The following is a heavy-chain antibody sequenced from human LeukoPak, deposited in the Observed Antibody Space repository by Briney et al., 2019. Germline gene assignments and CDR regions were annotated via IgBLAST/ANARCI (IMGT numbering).Heavy chain of an antibody. CDR2: ITGSGTT. D-gene: IGHD3-10*01. Sequence: GGSLRLSCAASGLMFSNYGMNWVRLAPGKGLEWVSGITGSGTTYYADSVKGRFSISRDNSKSTLFLQMNSLRAEDTAVYYCARVRGVRFDYWGQGTLVTVSS. J-gene: IGHJ4*02. CDR3: ARVRGVRFDY. V-gene: IGHV3-23*01. CDR1: GLMFSNYG.